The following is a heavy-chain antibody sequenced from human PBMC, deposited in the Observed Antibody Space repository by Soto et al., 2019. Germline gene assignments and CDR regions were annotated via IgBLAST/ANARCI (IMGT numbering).Heavy chain of an antibody. V-gene: IGHV3-23*01. CDR1: GFTFNIYA. CDR2: ISRYGDFT. J-gene: IGHJ4*02. Sequence: EVQLLESGGDLIQPGGSLRLSCAASGFTFNIYAMTWVRQAPGKGLEWVSAISRYGDFTYYADSVDGRFTISRDNSKNTLYLQMNSLRAEDTVVYYCAEDRYLDHDSRGYLFDNWGQGTLVTVSS. D-gene: IGHD3-22*01. CDR3: AEDRYLDHDSRGYLFDN.